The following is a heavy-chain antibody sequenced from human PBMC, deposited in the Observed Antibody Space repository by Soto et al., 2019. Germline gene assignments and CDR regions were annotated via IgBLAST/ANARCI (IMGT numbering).Heavy chain of an antibody. Sequence: EVQLVESGGGLVQPGGSLRLSCAASGFTFSSYWMSWVRQAPGKGLEWVANIKPDGSEKYYVDSVKGRCTISRDNAVYSLYLQMNSLRAEDTAVYYCAGSEEAAARPRWSKAFEIWGQGTMVTVSS. CDR3: AGSEEAAARPRWSKAFEI. CDR1: GFTFSSYW. D-gene: IGHD6-6*01. V-gene: IGHV3-7*01. CDR2: IKPDGSEK. J-gene: IGHJ3*02.